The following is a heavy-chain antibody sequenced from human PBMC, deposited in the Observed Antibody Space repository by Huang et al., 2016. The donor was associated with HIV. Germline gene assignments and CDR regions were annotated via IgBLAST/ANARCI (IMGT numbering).Heavy chain of an antibody. J-gene: IGHJ6*02. CDR3: ATKTAGMDI. CDR1: TFTFGAYW. Sequence: VESGGRSVQPGGSIRLSCVGYTFTFGAYWMSWGRQPPGKGLEWVANNKQDETEKDYVDSVKGRFNISRDNAKKVLFLEMDALRVEDTAIYFCATKTAGMDIWGQGTTVIVSS. V-gene: IGHV3-7*01. CDR2: NKQDETEK.